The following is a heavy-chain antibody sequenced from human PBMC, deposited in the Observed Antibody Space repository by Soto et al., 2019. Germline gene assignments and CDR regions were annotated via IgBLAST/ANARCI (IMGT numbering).Heavy chain of an antibody. Sequence: SETLSLTCTVSGGSISSYYWSWIRQPPGEGLEWIGYIYYSGSTNYNPSLKSRVTISVDTSKNQFSLKLSSVTAADTAVYYCARCGGDCYSHPNFAYWGQGTLVTVSS. CDR2: IYYSGST. CDR1: GGSISSYY. J-gene: IGHJ4*02. V-gene: IGHV4-59*01. CDR3: ARCGGDCYSHPNFAY. D-gene: IGHD2-21*02.